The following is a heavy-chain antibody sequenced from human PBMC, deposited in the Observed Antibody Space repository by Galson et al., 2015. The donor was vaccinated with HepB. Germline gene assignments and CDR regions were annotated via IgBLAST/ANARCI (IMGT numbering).Heavy chain of an antibody. J-gene: IGHJ4*02. CDR2: INHSGST. D-gene: IGHD3-10*01. CDR3: ARTRYGSGSYYYY. V-gene: IGHV4-34*01. CDR1: GGSFSGYY. Sequence: LSLTCAVYGGSFSGYYWSWIRQPPGKGLEWIGEINHSGSTNYNPSLKSRVTISVDTSKNQFSLKLSSVTAADTAVYYCARTRYGSGSYYYYWGQGTLVTVSS.